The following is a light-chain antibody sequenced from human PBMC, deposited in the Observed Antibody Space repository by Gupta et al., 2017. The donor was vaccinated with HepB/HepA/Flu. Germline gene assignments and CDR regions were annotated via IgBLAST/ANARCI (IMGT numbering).Light chain of an antibody. V-gene: IGKV1-39*01. CDR3: QQSYSTPIT. J-gene: IGKJ3*01. CDR2: SAS. CDR1: QSISSY. Sequence: DMQLTQSPSSLSAAVGDRVTLTCRASQSISSYLNWYQQKPGKAPKLLIYSASSLQSGVPSRFSGSGSGTDFTLTISSLQPEDFATYYCQQSYSTPITFGPGTKVDIK.